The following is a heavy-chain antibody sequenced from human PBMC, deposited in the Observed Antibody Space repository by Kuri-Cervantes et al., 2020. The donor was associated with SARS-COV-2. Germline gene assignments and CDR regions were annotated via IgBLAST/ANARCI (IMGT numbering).Heavy chain of an antibody. Sequence: GESLKISCVASTFTFSRCSMIRVRQAPGKGLEWVSVIYSGGSTYYADSVKGRFTISRDNSKNTLYLQMNSLRAEDTAVYYCARGPYRRFDPWGQGTLVTVSS. CDR3: ARGPYRRFDP. D-gene: IGHD4-11*01. CDR2: IYSGGST. CDR1: TFTFSRCS. J-gene: IGHJ5*02. V-gene: IGHV3-66*02.